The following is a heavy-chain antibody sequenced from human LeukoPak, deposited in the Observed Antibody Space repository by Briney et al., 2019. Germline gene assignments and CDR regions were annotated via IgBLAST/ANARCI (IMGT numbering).Heavy chain of an antibody. J-gene: IGHJ5*02. CDR3: ARSIAVAGNICWFDP. D-gene: IGHD6-19*01. Sequence: ASVKVSCKASGYTFTSYGISWVRQAPGQGLEWMGWISAYNGNTNYAQKLQGRVTMTTDTSTGTAYMELRSLRSDDTAVYYCARSIAVAGNICWFDPWGQGTLVTVSS. CDR2: ISAYNGNT. V-gene: IGHV1-18*04. CDR1: GYTFTSYG.